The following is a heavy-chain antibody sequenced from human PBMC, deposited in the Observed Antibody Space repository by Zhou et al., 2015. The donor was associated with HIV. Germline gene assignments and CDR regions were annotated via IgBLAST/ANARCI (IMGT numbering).Heavy chain of an antibody. D-gene: IGHD3-22*01. J-gene: IGHJ4*02. CDR3: ASALGVIRIHDSSGPERYYFDY. CDR1: GGTFSSYA. CDR2: IIPIFGTA. V-gene: IGHV1-69*01. Sequence: QVQLVQSGAEVKKPGSSVKVSCKASGGTFSSYAISWVRQAPGQGLEWMGGIIPIFGTANYAQKFQGRVTITADESTSTAYMELSSLRSEDTAVYYCASALGVIRIHDSSGPERYYFDYWGQGTLVTVSS.